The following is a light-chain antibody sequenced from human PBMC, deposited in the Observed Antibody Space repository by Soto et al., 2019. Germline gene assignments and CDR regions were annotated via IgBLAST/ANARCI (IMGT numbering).Light chain of an antibody. CDR2: EGT. CDR1: SSDVGTYYF. CDR3: VSYTSSTTYV. V-gene: IGLV2-14*02. J-gene: IGLJ1*01. Sequence: QSVLTQPASVSGSLGQSITISCTGSSSDVGTYYFVSWYQQHPGKVPKLMIYEGTKRPSGVSDRFSGSKSGSTASLIISRLQTEDEADYYCVSYTSSTTYVFGTGTKVTVL.